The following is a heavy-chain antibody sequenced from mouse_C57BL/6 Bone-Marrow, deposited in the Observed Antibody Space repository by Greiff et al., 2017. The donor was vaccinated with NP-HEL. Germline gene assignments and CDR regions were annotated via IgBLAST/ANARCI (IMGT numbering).Heavy chain of an antibody. Sequence: EVKLQESGPGLVKPSQTVFLTCTVTGISITTGNYRWSWIRQFPGNKLEWIGYIYYSGTITYNPSLTSRTTITRDTPKNQFFLEMNSLTAEDTATYYCARDRSGYPTWFAYWGQGTLVTVSA. CDR2: IYYSGTI. J-gene: IGHJ3*01. V-gene: IGHV3-5*01. CDR1: GISITTGNYR. D-gene: IGHD2-2*01. CDR3: ARDRSGYPTWFAY.